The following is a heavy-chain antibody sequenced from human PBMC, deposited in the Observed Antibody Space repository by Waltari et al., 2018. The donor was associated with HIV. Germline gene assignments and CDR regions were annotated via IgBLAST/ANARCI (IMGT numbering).Heavy chain of an antibody. Sequence: EVQLVESGGGLIQPGGSLRLSCAASGFTVSSNYMSWVRQAPGKGLEWVSVIDSGGSTDYADSVKGRFTISRDNSKNTLYLQMNSLRAEDTAVYYCARVGVITTYYYYGMDVWGQGTTVTVSS. V-gene: IGHV3-53*01. J-gene: IGHJ6*02. CDR2: IDSGGST. D-gene: IGHD3-10*01. CDR1: GFTVSSNY. CDR3: ARVGVITTYYYYGMDV.